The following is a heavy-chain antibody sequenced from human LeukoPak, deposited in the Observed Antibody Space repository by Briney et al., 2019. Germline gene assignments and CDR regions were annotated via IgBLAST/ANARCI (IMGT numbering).Heavy chain of an antibody. CDR2: ISYDGSNK. V-gene: IGHV3-30-3*01. J-gene: IGHJ3*02. CDR1: GFTFSSYA. CDR3: ARDRGDAFDI. Sequence: GGSLRLSCAASGFTFSSYAMHWVRQAPGKGLEWVAVISYDGSNKYYADSVKGRFTISRDNSKNTLYLQMNSLRAEDTAVYYCARDRGDAFDIWGQGTMVTVFS.